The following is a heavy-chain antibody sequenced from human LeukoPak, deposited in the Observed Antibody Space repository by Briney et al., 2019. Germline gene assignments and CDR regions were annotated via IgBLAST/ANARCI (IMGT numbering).Heavy chain of an antibody. V-gene: IGHV3-33*01. D-gene: IGHD6-13*01. CDR2: IWYDGSNK. CDR3: ARDKGSSSWCDY. J-gene: IGHJ4*02. CDR1: GFTFSSYG. Sequence: PGESLRLSCAAPGFTFSSYGMHWVRQAPGKGLEWVAVIWYDGSNKYYADSVKGRFTISRDNSKNTLYLQMNSLRAEDTAVYYCARDKGSSSWCDYWGQGTLVTVSS.